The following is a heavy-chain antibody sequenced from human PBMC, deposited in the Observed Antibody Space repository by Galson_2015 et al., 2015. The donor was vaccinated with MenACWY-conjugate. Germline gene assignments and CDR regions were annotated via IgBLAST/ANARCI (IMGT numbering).Heavy chain of an antibody. CDR3: AKDPTSPYDSSGYYLDY. CDR2: ISPDGSVT. V-gene: IGHV3-74*01. Sequence: SLRLSCAASGFTFNQYWMHWVRQAPGKGLVWVSRISPDGSVTNYADSVKGRFTLSRDNAKNTLYLQMNSLRDEDTAVYYCAKDPTSPYDSSGYYLDYWGQGTLVTVSS. J-gene: IGHJ4*02. CDR1: GFTFNQYW. D-gene: IGHD3-22*01.